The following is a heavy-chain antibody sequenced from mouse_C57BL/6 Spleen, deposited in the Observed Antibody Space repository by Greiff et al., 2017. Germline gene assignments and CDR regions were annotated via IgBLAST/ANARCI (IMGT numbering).Heavy chain of an antibody. V-gene: IGHV1-18*01. CDR2: INPNNGGT. D-gene: IGHD4-1*01. CDR3: ARRLTGTRYYAMDY. Sequence: EVQLQQSGPELVKPGASVKIPCKASGYTFTDYNMDWVKQSHGKSLEWIGDINPNNGGTIYNQKFKGKATLTVDKSSSTAYMELRSLTSEDTAVYYCARRLTGTRYYAMDYWGQGTSVTVSS. CDR1: GYTFTDYN. J-gene: IGHJ4*01.